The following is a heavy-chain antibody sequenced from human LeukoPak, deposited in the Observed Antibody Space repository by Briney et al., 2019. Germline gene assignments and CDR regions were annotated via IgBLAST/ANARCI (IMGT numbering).Heavy chain of an antibody. D-gene: IGHD3-22*01. V-gene: IGHV4-30-4*08. Sequence: SETLSLTCIVSGGSISSGDYYWSWIRQPPGKGLEWIGYIYYSGSTYYNPSLKSRVTISVDTSKNQFSLNLSSVTAADTAVYYCVKQWLRNGFDIWGQGTMVTVSS. CDR1: GGSISSGDYY. CDR2: IYYSGST. J-gene: IGHJ3*02. CDR3: VKQWLRNGFDI.